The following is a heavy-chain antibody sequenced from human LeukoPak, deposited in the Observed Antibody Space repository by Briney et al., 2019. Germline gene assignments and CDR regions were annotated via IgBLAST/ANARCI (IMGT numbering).Heavy chain of an antibody. Sequence: PWGSLRLSCTASGFTFSTYWMHWFRQAPGRRLVWVSRINRDGSSASYADSVKGRFTISRDNAKNTLYLQMNSLRAADTALYYCVRADSTSSFDHWGQGTLVTVSS. V-gene: IGHV3-74*01. CDR2: INRDGSSA. CDR3: VRADSTSSFDH. D-gene: IGHD2-2*01. J-gene: IGHJ4*02. CDR1: GFTFSTYW.